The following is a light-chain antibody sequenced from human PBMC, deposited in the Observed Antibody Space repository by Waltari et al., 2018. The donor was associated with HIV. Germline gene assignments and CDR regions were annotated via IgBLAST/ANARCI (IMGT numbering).Light chain of an antibody. CDR3: QSFDSSLNAYV. J-gene: IGLJ1*01. V-gene: IGLV1-40*02. CDR1: SSHIRGPFY. CDR2: ASP. Sequence: HSVLPQPPSWSGAPGPRPIISCPRRSSHIRGPFYVDPHQLLPGTAPKRLIYASPNRPSGVPDRFSGSKSGTSASLAITGLQAEDEAEYYCQSFDSSLNAYVFGPGTTVVVL.